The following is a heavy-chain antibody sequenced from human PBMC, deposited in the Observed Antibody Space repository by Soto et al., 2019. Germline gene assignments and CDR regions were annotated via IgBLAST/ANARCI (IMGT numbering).Heavy chain of an antibody. Sequence: QVQLVESGGGLVKPGGSLRLSCAVSGFTFSDYYMTWIRQAPGKGLEWVSYISSSTSHTNYADSVKGRFTISRDNAKNPLFLKMNSLRAEDTAVYYCARGRGAAADYFDFWGQGTLVTVSS. D-gene: IGHD6-13*01. J-gene: IGHJ4*02. CDR2: ISSSTSHT. CDR1: GFTFSDYY. CDR3: ARGRGAAADYFDF. V-gene: IGHV3-11*05.